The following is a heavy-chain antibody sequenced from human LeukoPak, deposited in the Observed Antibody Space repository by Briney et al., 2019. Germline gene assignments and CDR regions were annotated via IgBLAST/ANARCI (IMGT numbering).Heavy chain of an antibody. J-gene: IGHJ4*02. CDR3: ARNLGYYGSGSSFY. V-gene: IGHV3-53*01. CDR1: GXTVSSNY. D-gene: IGHD3-10*01. CDR2: IYSDGRI. Sequence: GGSLRLSCAASGXTVSSNYMSWVRQAPGKGLEWVSVIYSDGRIYYADSVKGRFTISRDNSKNTLYLQMNSLRAEDTAVYYCARNLGYYGSGSSFYWGQGTLVTVSS.